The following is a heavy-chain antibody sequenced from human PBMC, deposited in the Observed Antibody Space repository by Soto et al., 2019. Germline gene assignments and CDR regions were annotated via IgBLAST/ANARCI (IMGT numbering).Heavy chain of an antibody. V-gene: IGHV3-23*01. Sequence: GGSLRLSCAASEFTFSTYAMTWVRQAPGRGLQWVATISDSGDITYYADSVKGRFTISRDNSRNTLYLQMNSLRAEDTAVYYCARDRVGAMAYWGQGTLVTVS. CDR1: EFTFSTYA. J-gene: IGHJ4*02. D-gene: IGHD1-26*01. CDR2: ISDSGDIT. CDR3: ARDRVGAMAY.